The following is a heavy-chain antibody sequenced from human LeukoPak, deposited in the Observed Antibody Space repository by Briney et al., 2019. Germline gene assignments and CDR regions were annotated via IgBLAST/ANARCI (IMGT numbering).Heavy chain of an antibody. J-gene: IGHJ4*02. CDR1: EFTFSSSV. CDR2: ISASGSST. V-gene: IGHV3-23*01. D-gene: IGHD3-22*01. Sequence: GGSLRLSCTASEFTFSSSVMTWVRQAPGRGLEWVSVISASGSSTYYADSVKSRFTISRDNSKNTLYLQLNSLRAEDTAVYYCANSVGGYFGYWGQGTLVTVSS. CDR3: ANSVGGYFGY.